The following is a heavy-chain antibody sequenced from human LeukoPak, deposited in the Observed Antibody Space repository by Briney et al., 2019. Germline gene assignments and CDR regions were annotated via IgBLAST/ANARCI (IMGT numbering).Heavy chain of an antibody. CDR3: ARGRDDFWSGYPFY. J-gene: IGHJ4*02. Sequence: GGSLRLSCAASGFTVSSNYMSWVRQAPGKGLEWVSVIYSSGSTYYADSVKGRFTISRDNSKSTLYLQMNSLRAEDTAVYYCARGRDDFWSGYPFYWGQGTLVTVSS. CDR1: GFTVSSNY. V-gene: IGHV3-66*02. D-gene: IGHD3-3*01. CDR2: IYSSGST.